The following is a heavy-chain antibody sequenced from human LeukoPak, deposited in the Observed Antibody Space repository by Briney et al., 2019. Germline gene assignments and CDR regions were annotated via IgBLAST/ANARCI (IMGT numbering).Heavy chain of an antibody. J-gene: IGHJ3*02. Sequence: GGSLRLSCAASGFTFSSYRMNWVRQAPGKGLEWVSSISSSSSYIYYADSVKGRFTISRDNAKNSLYLQMNSLRAEDTAVYYCARMIRYCSGGSCYRAFDIWGQGTMVTVSS. V-gene: IGHV3-21*01. CDR3: ARMIRYCSGGSCYRAFDI. D-gene: IGHD2-15*01. CDR2: ISSSSSYI. CDR1: GFTFSSYR.